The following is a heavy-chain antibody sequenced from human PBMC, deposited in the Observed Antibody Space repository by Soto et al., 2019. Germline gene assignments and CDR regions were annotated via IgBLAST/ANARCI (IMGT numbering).Heavy chain of an antibody. CDR1: GYTFTDYG. Sequence: QVQLEQSGAEVKKPGASVKVSCKASGYTFTDYGISWVRQAPGQGLEWMGWISTYNGDTKYTQNFRGRVTMTADTSTTTAYMELTSLTSDDTAIYYCAREYCTSSSCYGSDFWGQGTLVTVSS. D-gene: IGHD2-2*01. J-gene: IGHJ4*02. CDR2: ISTYNGDT. CDR3: AREYCTSSSCYGSDF. V-gene: IGHV1-18*01.